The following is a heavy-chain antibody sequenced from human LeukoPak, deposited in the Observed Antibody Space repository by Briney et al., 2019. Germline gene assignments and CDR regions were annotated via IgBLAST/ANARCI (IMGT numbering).Heavy chain of an antibody. V-gene: IGHV3-48*04. J-gene: IGHJ4*02. CDR2: ISSSSSTI. Sequence: GGSLRLSCAASGFTFNKYYINWVRQAPGKGLEWVSYISSSSSTIYYADSVKGRFTISRDNAKNSLYLQMNSLRAEDTAVYYCATATVTTSFDYWGQGTLVTVSS. D-gene: IGHD4-17*01. CDR1: GFTFNKYY. CDR3: ATATVTTSFDY.